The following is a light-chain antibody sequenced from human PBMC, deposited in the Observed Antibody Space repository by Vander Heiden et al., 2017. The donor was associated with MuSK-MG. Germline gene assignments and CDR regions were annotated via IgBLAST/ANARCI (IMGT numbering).Light chain of an antibody. CDR1: QSVSSSY. V-gene: IGKV3-20*01. Sequence: DIVLPQSPGPLSLSPGERATLSCRASQSVSSSYLAWYQQKPGQAPRLLIYGASSRATGIPDRFSGSGSGTDFTLTISRLEPEDFAVYYCQQYGSSPGWTFGQGTKLEIK. CDR3: QQYGSSPGWT. J-gene: IGKJ1*01. CDR2: GAS.